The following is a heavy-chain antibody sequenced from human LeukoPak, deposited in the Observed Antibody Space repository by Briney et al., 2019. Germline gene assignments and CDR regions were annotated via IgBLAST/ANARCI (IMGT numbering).Heavy chain of an antibody. J-gene: IGHJ4*02. CDR1: GFTFSDAW. V-gene: IGHV3-15*07. Sequence: GGSLRLSCAASGFTFSDAWMNWVRQAPGKGLEWVGRIKRKTDAGTTDYAAPVKGRFTISRDDSKNTLYLQMNSLKTEDTAVYYCTTGDWGPYWGQGTLVTVSS. D-gene: IGHD7-27*01. CDR2: IKRKTDAGTT. CDR3: TTGDWGPY.